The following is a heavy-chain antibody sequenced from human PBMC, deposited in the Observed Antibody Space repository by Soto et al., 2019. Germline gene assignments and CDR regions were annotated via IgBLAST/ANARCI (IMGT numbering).Heavy chain of an antibody. CDR1: GFSHSISGVA. J-gene: IGHJ4*02. Sequence: QITLKESGPTLVKPTQTLTLTCTFSGFSHSISGVAVGWIRQPPGKALEWLALIYWDDDKRYSPSLKSRLTITEDISKNQVVLTMSNMDPVDTATYYCAHASGWEFPPDYWGQGTLVTVSS. V-gene: IGHV2-5*02. CDR2: IYWDDDK. CDR3: AHASGWEFPPDY. D-gene: IGHD6-19*01.